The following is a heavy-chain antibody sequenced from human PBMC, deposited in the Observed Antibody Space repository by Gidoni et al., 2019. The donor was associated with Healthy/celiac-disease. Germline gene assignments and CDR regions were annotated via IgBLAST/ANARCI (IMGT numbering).Heavy chain of an antibody. CDR3: ARRGGLRFDY. V-gene: IGHV4-34*01. CDR2: INHSGSP. CDR1: GGSFSGYY. Sequence: QVQLQQWGAGLWQPSEALSLSCAVYGGSFSGYYWRWIRQPPGKGLEGIGEINHSGSPNYNPSLKSLVTISVDTSKNQFALKLSSVTAADTAVYYCARRGGLRFDYWGQGTLVTVSS. J-gene: IGHJ4*02. D-gene: IGHD5-12*01.